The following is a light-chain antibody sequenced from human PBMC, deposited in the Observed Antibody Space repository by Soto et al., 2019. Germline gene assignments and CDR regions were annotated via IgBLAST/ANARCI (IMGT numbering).Light chain of an antibody. J-gene: IGKJ3*01. CDR2: AAS. CDR1: QAISNY. Sequence: DIPMTQSPSSLSASVGDRVTITCRASQAISNYLAWYQQQPGKPPKLLMYAASTLQSGVPSRFSGSGSGTDFTLTISSLQPEDVATYYCQRYNSVPPVTFGPGTKVNL. CDR3: QRYNSVPPVT. V-gene: IGKV1-27*01.